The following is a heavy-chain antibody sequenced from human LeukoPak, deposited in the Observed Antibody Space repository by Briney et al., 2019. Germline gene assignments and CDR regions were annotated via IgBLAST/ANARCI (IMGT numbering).Heavy chain of an antibody. D-gene: IGHD3-9*01. Sequence: GGSLRLSCAASGFTFSSYAMGWVRQAPGKGLEWVSAISGSGGSTYYADSVRGRFTNSRDNSKNTLYLQMNSLRAEDTAVYYCAKPAYYDILTGYGTWGQGTLVTVSS. V-gene: IGHV3-23*01. CDR2: ISGSGGST. CDR1: GFTFSSYA. CDR3: AKPAYYDILTGYGT. J-gene: IGHJ4*02.